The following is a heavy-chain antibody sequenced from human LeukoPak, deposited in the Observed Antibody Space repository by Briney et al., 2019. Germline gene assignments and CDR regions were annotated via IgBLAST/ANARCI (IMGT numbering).Heavy chain of an antibody. J-gene: IGHJ6*02. V-gene: IGHV3-7*03. CDR2: INPDGSER. Sequence: GGSLRLSCAASGFTVSAYAMAWVRQAPGKGLEWVALINPDGSERYYVDSVKGRFTISRDNARNSLYLQMDSLRDDDTAMYFCTRDLAAVPGPRMDVWGQGTTVTVSS. CDR3: TRDLAAVPGPRMDV. D-gene: IGHD6-19*01. CDR1: GFTVSAYA.